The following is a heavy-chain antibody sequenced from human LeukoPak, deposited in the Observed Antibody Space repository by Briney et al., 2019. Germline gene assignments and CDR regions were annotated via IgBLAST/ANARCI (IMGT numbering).Heavy chain of an antibody. CDR3: ATMGRSGYGLLDY. Sequence: GGSLRLSCAASGFTFSSYSINWVRQAPGKGLEWVSYISSSSSTIYYADSVKGRFTISRDNAKNSLYLQMNSLRAEDTAVYYCATMGRSGYGLLDYWGQGTLVTVSS. J-gene: IGHJ4*02. D-gene: IGHD5-12*01. V-gene: IGHV3-48*01. CDR1: GFTFSSYS. CDR2: ISSSSSTI.